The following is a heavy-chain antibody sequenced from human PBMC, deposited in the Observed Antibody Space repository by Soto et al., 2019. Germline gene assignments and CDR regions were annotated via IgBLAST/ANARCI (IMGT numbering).Heavy chain of an antibody. Sequence: EVQLVESGGGLVQPGGSLRLSCAASGFTFSSYSMNWVRQAPGKGLEWVSYISSSSSTIYYADSLKGRFTISRDNAKNSLYLQMNSLSAEDTAVYYCARRADSSSWYGSVDYWGQGTLVTVSS. CDR1: GFTFSSYS. J-gene: IGHJ4*02. CDR3: ARRADSSSWYGSVDY. CDR2: ISSSSSTI. V-gene: IGHV3-48*01. D-gene: IGHD6-13*01.